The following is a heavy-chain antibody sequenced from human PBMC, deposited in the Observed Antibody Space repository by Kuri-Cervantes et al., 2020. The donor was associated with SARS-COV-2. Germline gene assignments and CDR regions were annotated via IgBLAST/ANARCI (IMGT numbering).Heavy chain of an antibody. Sequence: ASVKVSCKASGYTFTSYDINWVRQATGQGLEWMGWMNPNSGNTGYAQKFQGRVTMTRNTSISTAYMELSSLRSEETAVYYCARDWVDPRIGVVIRSDHWGQGTLVTVSS. CDR1: GYTFTSYD. D-gene: IGHD3-3*01. CDR2: MNPNSGNT. V-gene: IGHV1-8*01. J-gene: IGHJ5*02. CDR3: ARDWVDPRIGVVIRSDH.